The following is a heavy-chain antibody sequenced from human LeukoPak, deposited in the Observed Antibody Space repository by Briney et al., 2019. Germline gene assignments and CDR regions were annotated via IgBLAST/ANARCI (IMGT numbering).Heavy chain of an antibody. J-gene: IGHJ4*02. V-gene: IGHV1-2*02. CDR2: INPNSGGT. D-gene: IGHD5-24*01. CDR3: ARGLVVRRDGYNIYGY. Sequence: GASVKVSCKASGYTFTGYYMHWVRQAPGQGLEWMGWINPNSGGTNYAQKFQGRVTMTRDTSISTAYMELRRLRSDDTAVYYCARGLVVRRDGYNIYGYWGQGTLVTVSS. CDR1: GYTFTGYY.